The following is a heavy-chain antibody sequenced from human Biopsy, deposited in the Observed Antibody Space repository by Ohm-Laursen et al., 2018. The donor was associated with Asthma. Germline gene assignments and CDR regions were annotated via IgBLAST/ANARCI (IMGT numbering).Heavy chain of an antibody. D-gene: IGHD3-3*01. J-gene: IGHJ3*02. V-gene: IGHV3-30*18. Sequence: SLRLSCSASGFTFSSYGMHWVRQAPGKGLEWVAVISYDGSNKYYADSVKGRFTISRDNSKNTLYLQMNSLRDEDTAVYYCAKERYYDFWSGYPIWGQGTMVTVSS. CDR3: AKERYYDFWSGYPI. CDR2: ISYDGSNK. CDR1: GFTFSSYG.